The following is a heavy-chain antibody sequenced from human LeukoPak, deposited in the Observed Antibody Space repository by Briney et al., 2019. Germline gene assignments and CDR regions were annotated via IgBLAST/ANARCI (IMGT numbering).Heavy chain of an antibody. CDR3: ARVWLDTYGYYYYYMDV. V-gene: IGHV1-69*13. D-gene: IGHD5-18*01. Sequence: GASVKVSCKASGGTFSSYAISWVRQAPGQGLEWMGGIIPIFGTANYAQKFQGRVTITADESTSTAYMELSSLRSEDTAVYYCARVWLDTYGYYYYYMDVWGKGTTVTVSS. CDR1: GGTFSSYA. J-gene: IGHJ6*03. CDR2: IIPIFGTA.